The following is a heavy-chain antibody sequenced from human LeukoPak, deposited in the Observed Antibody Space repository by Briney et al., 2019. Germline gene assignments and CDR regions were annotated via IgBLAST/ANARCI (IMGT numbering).Heavy chain of an antibody. V-gene: IGHV3-21*01. CDR2: ISSSSSYI. Sequence: SGGSLRLSCAASGFTFSSYSMNWVRQAPGKGLEWVSSISSSSSYIYYADSVKGRFTISRDNAKNSLYLQMNSLRAEDTAVYYCARQKSYDFWSGYEYYFDYWGQGTLVTVSS. D-gene: IGHD3-3*01. J-gene: IGHJ4*02. CDR3: ARQKSYDFWSGYEYYFDY. CDR1: GFTFSSYS.